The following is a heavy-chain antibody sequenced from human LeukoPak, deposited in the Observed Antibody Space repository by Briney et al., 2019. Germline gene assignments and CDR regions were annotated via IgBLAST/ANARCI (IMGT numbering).Heavy chain of an antibody. CDR1: GFTVSSNY. CDR3: AKEIYGDSTGGRFQQ. V-gene: IGHV3-23*01. D-gene: IGHD4-17*01. CDR2: ISGSGGST. J-gene: IGHJ1*01. Sequence: GGSLRLSCAASGFTVSSNYMSWVRQAPGKGLEWVSVISGSGGSTYYADSVKGRFTLSRDNSKNTLYLQMNSLRAEDTAVYYCAKEIYGDSTGGRFQQWGQGTLVTVSS.